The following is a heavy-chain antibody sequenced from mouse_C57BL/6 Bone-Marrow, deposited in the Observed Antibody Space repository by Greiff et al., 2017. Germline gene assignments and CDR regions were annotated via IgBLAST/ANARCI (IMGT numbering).Heavy chain of an antibody. Sequence: QVQLQQPGAELVRPGSSVKLSCKASGYTFTSYWMHWVKQRPIQGLEWIGNIDPSDSDTHYNQKFKDKATLTVDKSSSTAYMQLSSLTSEDSAVYYCARFPIYYDYDWGFADWGQGTLVTVSA. CDR3: ARFPIYYDYDWGFAD. CDR2: IDPSDSDT. CDR1: GYTFTSYW. V-gene: IGHV1-52*01. D-gene: IGHD2-4*01. J-gene: IGHJ3*01.